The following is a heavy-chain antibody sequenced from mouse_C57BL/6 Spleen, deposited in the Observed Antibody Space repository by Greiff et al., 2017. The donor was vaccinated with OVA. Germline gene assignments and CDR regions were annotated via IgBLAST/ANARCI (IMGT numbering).Heavy chain of an antibody. CDR3: ARHIYYYGSSYAMDY. V-gene: IGHV2-6-1*01. CDR2: IWSDGST. J-gene: IGHJ4*01. D-gene: IGHD1-1*01. CDR1: GFSLTSYG. Sequence: QVQLQQSGPGLVAPSQSLSITCTVSGFSLTSYGVHWVRQPPGKGLEWLVVIWSDGSTTYNSALKSRLSISKDNSKSQVFLKMNSLQTDDTAMYYCARHIYYYGSSYAMDYWGQGTSVTVSS.